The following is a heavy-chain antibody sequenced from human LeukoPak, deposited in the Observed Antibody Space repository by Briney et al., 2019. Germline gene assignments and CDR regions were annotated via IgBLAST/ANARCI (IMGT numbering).Heavy chain of an antibody. CDR1: GYSISSGYY. D-gene: IGHD3-10*01. J-gene: IGHJ6*02. Sequence: SETLSLTCTVSGYSISSGYYWGWIRQPPGKGLEWIGSIYHSGSSYYNPSLKSRVTISIDKSKNQFSLKLSSVTAADTAVYYCARVKEARLWFGELTYGMDVWGQGTTVTVSS. V-gene: IGHV4-38-2*02. CDR3: ARVKEARLWFGELTYGMDV. CDR2: IYHSGSS.